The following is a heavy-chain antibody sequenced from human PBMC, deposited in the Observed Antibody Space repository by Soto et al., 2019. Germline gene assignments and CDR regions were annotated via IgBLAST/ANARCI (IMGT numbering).Heavy chain of an antibody. J-gene: IGHJ4*02. CDR3: AKYTSGPGGVDC. D-gene: IGHD6-19*01. Sequence: EVQLVESGGGLVQPGGSLRLSCAASGFTFSSYWMHWVRQAPGKGLVWVSRINSDGSSTSYADSVKGRFTISRDNAKNAQYLKMNSMRAEDTAVYYCAKYTSGPGGVDCWGQGTLVTVSS. CDR2: INSDGSST. V-gene: IGHV3-74*01. CDR1: GFTFSSYW.